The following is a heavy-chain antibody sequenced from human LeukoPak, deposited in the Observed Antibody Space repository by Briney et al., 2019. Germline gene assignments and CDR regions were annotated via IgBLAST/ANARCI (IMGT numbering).Heavy chain of an antibody. Sequence: AGGSLRLSCAASRFTFSNYGMHRVRQAPGKGLEWVAVIWYDGSNKYYADSVKGRFTISRDNSKNTLYLQMNSLRAEDTAVYYCARDPGRGYTYGYGFDYWSQGTLVTVSS. V-gene: IGHV3-33*01. D-gene: IGHD5-18*01. J-gene: IGHJ4*02. CDR1: RFTFSNYG. CDR3: ARDPGRGYTYGYGFDY. CDR2: IWYDGSNK.